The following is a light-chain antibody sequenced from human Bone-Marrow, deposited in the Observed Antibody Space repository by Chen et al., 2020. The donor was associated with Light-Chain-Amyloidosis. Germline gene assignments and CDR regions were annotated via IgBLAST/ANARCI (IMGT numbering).Light chain of an antibody. CDR3: SSFTRNNALV. V-gene: IGLV2-14*03. CDR1: SSDVGGYNY. Sequence: QCALTQPASVSGSPRQAITISCTGTSSDVGGYNYVSWYQQHPGKAPKLIIYDVTYRPSGVSNRFSGSKSGNTASLTISGLQAEDEADYYCSSFTRNNALVFGGGTKLTVL. J-gene: IGLJ2*01. CDR2: DVT.